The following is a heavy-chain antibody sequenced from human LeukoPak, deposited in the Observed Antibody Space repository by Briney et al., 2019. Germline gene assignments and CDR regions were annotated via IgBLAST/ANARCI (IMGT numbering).Heavy chain of an antibody. CDR2: INSDGSST. Sequence: GGSLRLSCAASGFTFSSYWMHWVRQAPGKGLVWVSRINSDGSSTSYADSVKGRFTISRDNAKNTLHLQMNSLRAEDTAVYYCASGATMVRGVIGFDYWGQGTLVTVSS. D-gene: IGHD3-10*01. CDR1: GFTFSSYW. J-gene: IGHJ4*02. V-gene: IGHV3-74*01. CDR3: ASGATMVRGVIGFDY.